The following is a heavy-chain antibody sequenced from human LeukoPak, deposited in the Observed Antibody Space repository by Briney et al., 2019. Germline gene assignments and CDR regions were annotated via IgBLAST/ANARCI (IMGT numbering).Heavy chain of an antibody. CDR2: ISGSAENT. J-gene: IGHJ4*02. V-gene: IGHV3-23*01. Sequence: GGSLRLSCAASGFTFSSYAMTWVRQAPGKGLEWVSTISGSAENTYYADSVKGRFTISRDNSKNTLYLQMNSLRAEDTAIYYCARAPRKFRGIIVTPLYYFDYWGQGALVTVSS. CDR3: ARAPRKFRGIIVTPLYYFDY. D-gene: IGHD3-10*01. CDR1: GFTFSSYA.